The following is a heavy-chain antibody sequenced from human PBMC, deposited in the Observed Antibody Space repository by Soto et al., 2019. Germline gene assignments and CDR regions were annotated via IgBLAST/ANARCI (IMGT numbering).Heavy chain of an antibody. V-gene: IGHV3-53*01. CDR1: GFTVSSNY. Sequence: PGGSLRLSCAASGFTVSSNYMSWVRQAPGKGLEWVSVIYSGGSTYYADSVKGRFTISRDNSKNTLYLQMNSLRAEDTAVYYCARKYGDYYYGMDVWGQGPTVTVYS. D-gene: IGHD4-17*01. CDR2: IYSGGST. CDR3: ARKYGDYYYGMDV. J-gene: IGHJ6*02.